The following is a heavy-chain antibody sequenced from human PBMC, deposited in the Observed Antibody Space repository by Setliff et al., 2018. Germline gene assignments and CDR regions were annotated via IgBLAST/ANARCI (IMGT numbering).Heavy chain of an antibody. J-gene: IGHJ5*02. CDR2: ISAYNGNT. Sequence: ASVKVSCKASGYTFTSYGISWVRQAPGQGLEWMGWISAYNGNTNYAQKLQGRVTMTTDTSTSTAYMELRSLRSDDTAVYYCAREDYGWGSYYIATCFDPWGQGTLVTVSS. V-gene: IGHV1-18*01. CDR3: AREDYGWGSYYIATCFDP. CDR1: GYTFTSYG. D-gene: IGHD3-10*01.